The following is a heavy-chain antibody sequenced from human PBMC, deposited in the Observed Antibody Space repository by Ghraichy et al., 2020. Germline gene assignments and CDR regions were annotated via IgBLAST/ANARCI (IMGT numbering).Heavy chain of an antibody. CDR1: GGYFSGYY. V-gene: IGHV4-34*01. CDR3: ARGGETLDYGALTVRNHDAFDI. J-gene: IGHJ3*02. CDR2: INHSGST. Sequence: GSLRLSCAVYGGYFSGYYWSWIRQPPGKGLEWIGEINHSGSTNYNPSLKSRVTISVDTSKKQFSLKLNSVTAADTAVYYCARGGETLDYGALTVRNHDAFDIWGQGTVVTVSS. D-gene: IGHD4-17*01.